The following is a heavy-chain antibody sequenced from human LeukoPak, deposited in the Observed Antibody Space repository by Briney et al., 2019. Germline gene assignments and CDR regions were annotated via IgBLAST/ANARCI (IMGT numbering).Heavy chain of an antibody. CDR2: IYYSGST. J-gene: IGHJ4*02. CDR1: GGSISSGDYY. CDR3: ARVGDGYTIVFDY. V-gene: IGHV4-30-4*08. Sequence: PSQTLSLTCTVSGGSISSGDYYWSWIRQPPGKGLEWIGYIYYSGSTYYNPSLKSRVTISVDTSKNQFSLNLSSVTAADTAVYYCARVGDGYTIVFDYWGQGTLVTVSS. D-gene: IGHD5-24*01.